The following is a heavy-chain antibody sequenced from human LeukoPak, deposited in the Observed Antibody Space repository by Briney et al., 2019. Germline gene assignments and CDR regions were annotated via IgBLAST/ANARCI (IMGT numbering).Heavy chain of an antibody. CDR3: ARSRRLAAAGTLIDY. CDR1: GGSISSYY. CDR2: IHYSGST. Sequence: SETLSLTCTVSGGSISSYYWSWIRQPPGKGLEWIGYIHYSGSTNYNPSLKSRVTISVDTSKNQFSLKLSSVTAADTAVYYCARSRRLAAAGTLIDYWGQGTLVTVSS. D-gene: IGHD6-13*01. V-gene: IGHV4-59*01. J-gene: IGHJ4*02.